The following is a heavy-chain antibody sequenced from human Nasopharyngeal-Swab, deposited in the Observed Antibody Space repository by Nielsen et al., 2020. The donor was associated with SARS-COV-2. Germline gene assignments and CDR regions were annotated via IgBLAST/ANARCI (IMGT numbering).Heavy chain of an antibody. Sequence: GESLKISCMASGYSFVNYWIGWVRQKPGKGLEWMGMVYPGNSEVAYSPSLQGQVTISADKSTNTAFLQWTSLRPSDTAMYFCARRAARDGYNYEVDPWGQGTLVTVS. CDR3: ARRAARDGYNYEVDP. V-gene: IGHV5-51*01. D-gene: IGHD5-24*01. CDR2: VYPGNSEV. CDR1: GYSFVNYW. J-gene: IGHJ5*01.